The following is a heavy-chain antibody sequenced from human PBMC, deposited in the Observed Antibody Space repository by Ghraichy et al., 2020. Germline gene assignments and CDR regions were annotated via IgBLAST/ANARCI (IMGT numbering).Heavy chain of an antibody. V-gene: IGHV3-74*01. D-gene: IGHD3-22*01. J-gene: IGHJ4*02. CDR3: ARLDDYYDSSGTLDF. Sequence: GESLNISCAASGFTFSTYWMHWVRQVPGKGPVWVSRINSDGSSTNYADSVKGRFTISRDNAKNTLYLQMNSLRAEDTAVYYCARLDDYYDSSGTLDFWGQGTLVTVSS. CDR1: GFTFSTYW. CDR2: INSDGSST.